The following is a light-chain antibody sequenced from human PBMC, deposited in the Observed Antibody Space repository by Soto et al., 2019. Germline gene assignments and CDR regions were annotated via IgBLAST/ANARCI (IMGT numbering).Light chain of an antibody. CDR1: QDISNY. CDR3: QQYDNLLMYT. V-gene: IGKV1-33*01. Sequence: DIQMTQSPSSLSASVGDRVTITCQASQDISNYLNWYQQKPGKAPKLLIYDASNLETGVPSRFSGSGSGTDFTCTISSLQPEDIATYYCQQYDNLLMYTFGQGTKLEIK. J-gene: IGKJ2*01. CDR2: DAS.